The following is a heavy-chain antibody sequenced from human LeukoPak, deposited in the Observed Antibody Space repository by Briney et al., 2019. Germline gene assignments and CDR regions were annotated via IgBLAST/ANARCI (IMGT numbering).Heavy chain of an antibody. CDR2: ISGSGRST. J-gene: IGHJ4*02. CDR1: GFTFSGYA. Sequence: GGSLRLSCAASGFTFSGYAMSWVRQAPGKGLEWVSVISGSGRSTYYADSVKGRFTISRDKSKNSLYLQMSSLRAEDSAIYYCAKSVVNSGTYIPFDFWGQGTLVTVSS. V-gene: IGHV3-23*01. D-gene: IGHD1-26*01. CDR3: AKSVVNSGTYIPFDF.